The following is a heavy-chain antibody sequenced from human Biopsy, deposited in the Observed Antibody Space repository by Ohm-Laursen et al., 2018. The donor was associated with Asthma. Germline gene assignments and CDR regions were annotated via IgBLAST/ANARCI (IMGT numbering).Heavy chain of an antibody. J-gene: IGHJ4*02. CDR1: GFNFHNYG. D-gene: IGHD6-13*01. V-gene: IGHV3-30*18. CDR2: ILFDGRKI. Sequence: SLRLSCSASGFNFHNYGMNWVCRGPGKGLGRVAQILFDGRKINYPYSVKGRFTISRDNSKNMVYLQMNSLRPEDTTVYYCAKDRVAGRSYYFDYWGQGSLVSVSS. CDR3: AKDRVAGRSYYFDY.